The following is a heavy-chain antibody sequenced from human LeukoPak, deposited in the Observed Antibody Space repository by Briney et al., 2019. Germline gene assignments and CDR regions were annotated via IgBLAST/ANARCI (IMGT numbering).Heavy chain of an antibody. Sequence: PSETLSLACTVSSGSISSGSYYWSWIRQPAGKGLEWIGRIYTSGSTNYNPSLKSRVTISVDTSKNQFSLKLSSVTAADTAVYYCAREISPVTGYSSGWRLFDYWGQGTLVTVSS. CDR2: IYTSGST. CDR1: SGSISSGSYY. D-gene: IGHD6-19*01. J-gene: IGHJ4*02. V-gene: IGHV4-61*02. CDR3: AREISPVTGYSSGWRLFDY.